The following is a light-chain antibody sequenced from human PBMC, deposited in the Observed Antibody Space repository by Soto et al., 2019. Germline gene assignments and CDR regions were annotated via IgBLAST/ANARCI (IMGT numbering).Light chain of an antibody. V-gene: IGKV3-20*01. CDR1: QTVSNNY. Sequence: IVLTQSPGTLSLSPGDRTTLSCRASQTVSNNYLAWCQQKPGQAPRVIMYGASRRATGIPDRFSGGGSGTDFTLTISRLEPGDFAVYFCQQYAGPPTTFGQGTRLEIK. CDR3: QQYAGPPTT. CDR2: GAS. J-gene: IGKJ5*01.